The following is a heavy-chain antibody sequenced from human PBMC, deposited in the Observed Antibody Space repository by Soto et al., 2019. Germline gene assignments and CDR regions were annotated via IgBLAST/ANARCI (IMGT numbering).Heavy chain of an antibody. CDR2: IYYSGST. V-gene: IGHV4-39*01. J-gene: IGHJ6*02. Sequence: PSETLSLTCSVSGDSISNSRFYWSWIRQPPGKGLEWIGYIYYSGSTNYNPSLKSRVTISVDTSKNQFSLKLSSVTAADTAVYYCARHRSSYYYYGMDVWGQGTTVTVSS. CDR3: ARHRSSYYYYGMDV. CDR1: GDSISNSRFY.